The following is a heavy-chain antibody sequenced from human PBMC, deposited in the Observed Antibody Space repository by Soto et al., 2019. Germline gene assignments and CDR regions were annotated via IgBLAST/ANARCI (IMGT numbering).Heavy chain of an antibody. J-gene: IGHJ5*02. CDR3: ARDEYNNGRNWLNP. CDR2: ISTYNGNT. CDR1: GYSFSNSG. Sequence: ASVKLSCKASGYSFSNSGFSWMRQAPGQGLEWMGWISTYNGNTNYAQKFQGRLSMTRDTSKTTAFMELTTLRSDDTAVYYCARDEYNNGRNWLNPWGQGTLVTVSS. V-gene: IGHV1-18*01. D-gene: IGHD2-8*01.